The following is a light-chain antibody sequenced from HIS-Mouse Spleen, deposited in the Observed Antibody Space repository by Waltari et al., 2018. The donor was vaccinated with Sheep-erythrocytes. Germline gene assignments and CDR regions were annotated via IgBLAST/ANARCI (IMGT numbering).Light chain of an antibody. CDR3: QAWDSSSWV. CDR2: EDS. J-gene: IGLJ3*02. V-gene: IGLV3-1*01. Sequence: SYELTQPPSVSVSPGQTASITCSGAKLGNKYACWYQQNPGQSPVLVIYEDSKRPSGIPERFSGSNSGNTATLTISGTQAMDEADYYCQAWDSSSWVFGGGTKLTVL. CDR1: KLGNKY.